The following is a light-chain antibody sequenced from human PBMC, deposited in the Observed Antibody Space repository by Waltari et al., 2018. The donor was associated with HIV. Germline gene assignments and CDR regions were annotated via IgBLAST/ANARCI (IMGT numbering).Light chain of an antibody. Sequence: EIVLAQSPDTLSLSPGTRATFFCRASQNITTYLAWYQQKLGQGPRLLIHGASNRATGIPDRFIGSGSGTDFTLTISRLEPEDFAVYSCQQYGRSPRTFGQGTKVE. V-gene: IGKV3-20*01. CDR2: GAS. J-gene: IGKJ1*01. CDR3: QQYGRSPRT. CDR1: QNITTY.